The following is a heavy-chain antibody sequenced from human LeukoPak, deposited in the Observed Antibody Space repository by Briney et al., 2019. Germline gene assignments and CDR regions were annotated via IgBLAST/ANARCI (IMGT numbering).Heavy chain of an antibody. Sequence: GGSLRLSCAVSGFTFSDYVMSWVRQTPGKGLEWVSDIGRSGSPTYFASSVKGRFTISRDNSKNTLYLQMNRLRAEDTALYFCVKDADDSGDFLFHAWGQGTLVTVSS. J-gene: IGHJ5*02. V-gene: IGHV3-23*01. D-gene: IGHD4-17*01. CDR1: GFTFSDYV. CDR3: VKDADDSGDFLFHA. CDR2: IGRSGSPT.